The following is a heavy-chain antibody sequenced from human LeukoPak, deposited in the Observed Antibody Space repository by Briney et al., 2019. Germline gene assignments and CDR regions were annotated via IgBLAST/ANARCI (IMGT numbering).Heavy chain of an antibody. CDR2: IYSDGSGT. D-gene: IGHD3-10*02. CDR3: ARDRNYVPDY. V-gene: IGHV3-74*01. Sequence: GGSLRLSCAASGFTFSTYWMHWVRQAPGKGLVWVSRIYSDGSGTIYADSVKGRFTISRDNAKNTLYLQMNSLRAEDTAVYYCARDRNYVPDYWGQGTLVTVSS. J-gene: IGHJ4*02. CDR1: GFTFSTYW.